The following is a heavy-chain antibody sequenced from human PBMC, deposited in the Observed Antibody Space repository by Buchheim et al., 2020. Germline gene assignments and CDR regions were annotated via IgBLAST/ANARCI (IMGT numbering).Heavy chain of an antibody. Sequence: QVQLQQWGAGLLKPSETLSLTCAVYGGSFSGYYWSWIRQPPGKGLEWIGEINHSGSTNYNPSLKSRVTISVDTSKNQFSLKLSSVTAADTAVYYCARGPRDYGDYGRYYYYGMDVWGQGTT. V-gene: IGHV4-34*01. CDR2: INHSGST. CDR3: ARGPRDYGDYGRYYYYGMDV. D-gene: IGHD4-17*01. CDR1: GGSFSGYY. J-gene: IGHJ6*02.